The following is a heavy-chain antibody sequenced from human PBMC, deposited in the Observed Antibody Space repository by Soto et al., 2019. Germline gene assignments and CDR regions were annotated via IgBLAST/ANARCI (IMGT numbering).Heavy chain of an antibody. CDR2: ISAYNGNK. CDR1: GYTFTSYG. D-gene: IGHD5-12*01. CDR3: AGSAHSGYEGGYYYYYMDV. Sequence: ASVKVSCKASGYTFTSYGISWVRQAPGQGLEWMGWISAYNGNKNYAQKLQGRVTMTTDTSTSTAYMELRSLGSDEPAVYYCAGSAHSGYEGGYYYYYMDVWGKGTTVTVSS. J-gene: IGHJ6*03. V-gene: IGHV1-18*01.